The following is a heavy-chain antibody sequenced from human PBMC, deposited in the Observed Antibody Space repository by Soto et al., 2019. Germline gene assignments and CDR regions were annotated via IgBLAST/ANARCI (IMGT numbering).Heavy chain of an antibody. CDR1: GFAFSTYS. V-gene: IGHV3-48*02. D-gene: IGHD2-8*01. J-gene: IGHJ6*02. CDR2: ISFSSTTI. CDR3: ARDNGMAGSFDP. Sequence: QLVESGGGLVQPGGSLRLSCAASGFAFSTYSMNWVRQAPGKGLEWVSYISFSSTTIFYADSVRGRFTISRDNAKNSLYLQMNTLRDEDTAVYYCARDNGMAGSFDPWGQGTTVTVSS.